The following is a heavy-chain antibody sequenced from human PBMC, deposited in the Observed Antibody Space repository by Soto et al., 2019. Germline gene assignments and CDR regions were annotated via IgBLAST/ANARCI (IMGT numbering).Heavy chain of an antibody. CDR3: ARATYSSSYYFDS. V-gene: IGHV3-48*03. CDR1: GFTFSSFE. D-gene: IGHD6-6*01. J-gene: IGHJ4*02. Sequence: LRLSCAASGFTFSSFEMNWVRQAPGKGLEWVSKIGSSGSTIWYADSVKGRFTISRDNAKNSLYLQMNSLRGEDTAVYYCARATYSSSYYFDSWGQGTLVTVSS. CDR2: IGSSGSTI.